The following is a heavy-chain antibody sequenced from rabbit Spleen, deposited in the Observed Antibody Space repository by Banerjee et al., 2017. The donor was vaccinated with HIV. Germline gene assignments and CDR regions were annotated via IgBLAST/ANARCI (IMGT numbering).Heavy chain of an antibody. CDR2: SKTDSDDT. CDR1: GFSFSSSYW. J-gene: IGHJ4*01. CDR3: ARRYAGSSYPFYFNL. V-gene: IGHV1S45*01. Sequence: QEQLEESGGDLVKPEGSLTLTCTASGFSFSSSYWICWVRQAPGKGLEWIGCSKTDSDDTWYANWAKGRFTISKASSTTVTLQMTRLTAADTATYFCARRYAGSSYPFYFNLWGQGTLVTVS. D-gene: IGHD8-1*01.